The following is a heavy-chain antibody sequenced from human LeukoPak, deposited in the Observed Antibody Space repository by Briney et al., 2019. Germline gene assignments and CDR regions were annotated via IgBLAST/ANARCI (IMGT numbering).Heavy chain of an antibody. J-gene: IGHJ4*02. CDR1: GYTLTNYN. CDR2: INTYKGDT. D-gene: IGHD4-23*01. Sequence: ASVKVSCKASGYTLTNYNISWVRQAPGQGLEWMGWINTYKGDTLYAQKLQGRVTMTADTSTNTAYMELRSLRFDDTAVYYCARQFGHCYGDNCFYFFDTWGQGFRVTVSS. V-gene: IGHV1-18*01. CDR3: ARQFGHCYGDNCFYFFDT.